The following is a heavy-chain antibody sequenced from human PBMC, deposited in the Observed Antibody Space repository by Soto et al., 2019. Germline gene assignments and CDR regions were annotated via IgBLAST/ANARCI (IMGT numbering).Heavy chain of an antibody. Sequence: PSETLSLTCAVSGGSISSGGYSRNWIRQPPGKGLEWIGYIYHSGSTYYNPSLKSRVTISVDRSKNQFSLKLSSVTAADTAVYYCARRERAAGTDWWFDPWGQGTLVTVSS. D-gene: IGHD6-13*01. V-gene: IGHV4-30-2*01. J-gene: IGHJ5*02. CDR1: GGSISSGGYS. CDR2: IYHSGST. CDR3: ARRERAAGTDWWFDP.